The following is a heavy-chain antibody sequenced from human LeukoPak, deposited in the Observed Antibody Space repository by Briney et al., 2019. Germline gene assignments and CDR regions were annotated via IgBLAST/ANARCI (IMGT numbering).Heavy chain of an antibody. Sequence: PGGSLRLSCAASGFTFSSYEMNGVGQAPGKGLEWVSYISSSGSPIYYADSVKGRFTISRDNAKNSLFLQMNSLRAEDTAVYYCTRDFGSGTYYTLLDYWGQGTLVTVSS. CDR3: TRDFGSGTYYTLLDY. CDR2: ISSSGSPI. V-gene: IGHV3-48*03. CDR1: GFTFSSYE. D-gene: IGHD3-10*01. J-gene: IGHJ4*02.